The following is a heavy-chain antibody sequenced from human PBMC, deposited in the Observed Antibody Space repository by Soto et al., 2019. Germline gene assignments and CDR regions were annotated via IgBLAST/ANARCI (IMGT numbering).Heavy chain of an antibody. D-gene: IGHD4-17*01. Sequence: QMLESGGGLVQPGGSLRLSCAASGFTFGNYVVTWVRQAPGRGLEWGSAISASGGGTFYADSVRGRFTIFRDNYKNTLYLEMNSLRADDTALYSCAKGPNGDYLGAFDCLGRGTMVIVSS. CDR2: ISASGGGT. CDR3: AKGPNGDYLGAFDC. CDR1: GFTFGNYV. V-gene: IGHV3-23*01. J-gene: IGHJ3*01.